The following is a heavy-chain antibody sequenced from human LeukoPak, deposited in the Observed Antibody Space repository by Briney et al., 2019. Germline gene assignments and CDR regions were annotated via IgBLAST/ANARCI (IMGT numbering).Heavy chain of an antibody. Sequence: KVSCKASGGTFSSYAISWVRQMPGKGLEWMGIIYPGDSDTRYSPSFQGQVTISADKSISTAYLQWSSLKASDTAMYYCARLTGTTTLGYNWFDPWGQGTLVTVSS. CDR3: ARLTGTTTLGYNWFDP. J-gene: IGHJ5*02. D-gene: IGHD1-7*01. CDR1: GGTFSSYA. V-gene: IGHV5-51*01. CDR2: IYPGDSDT.